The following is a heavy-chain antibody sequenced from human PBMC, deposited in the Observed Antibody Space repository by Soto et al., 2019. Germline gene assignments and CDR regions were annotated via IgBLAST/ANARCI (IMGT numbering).Heavy chain of an antibody. J-gene: IGHJ6*02. CDR1: GFTFSSYG. Sequence: QVQLVESGGGVVQPGRSLRLSCAASGFTFSSYGMHWVRQAPGKGLEWVAVIWYDGGNKYYADSVKGRFTISRDNSKNTLYLQMNSLRAEDTAVYYCAREGLGERRRYGMDVWGQGTTVTVPS. V-gene: IGHV3-33*01. CDR3: AREGLGERRRYGMDV. CDR2: IWYDGGNK. D-gene: IGHD1-1*01.